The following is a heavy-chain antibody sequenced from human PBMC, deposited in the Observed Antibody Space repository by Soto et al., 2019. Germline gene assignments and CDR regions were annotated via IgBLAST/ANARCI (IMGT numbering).Heavy chain of an antibody. V-gene: IGHV3-23*01. CDR2: VGGGGDNI. D-gene: IGHD3-10*01. Sequence: QLLESGGGLVQTGGSLRLSCAASGFTFSSYSMNWVRQAPGKGLQWVATVGGGGDNIFYADSVKGRFTISRDDSQNMLFLQMNSLRPEDTAVYFCAKRDYCSGRYPPLINYWGQGTLVTVS. CDR1: GFTFSSYS. CDR3: AKRDYCSGRYPPLINY. J-gene: IGHJ4*02.